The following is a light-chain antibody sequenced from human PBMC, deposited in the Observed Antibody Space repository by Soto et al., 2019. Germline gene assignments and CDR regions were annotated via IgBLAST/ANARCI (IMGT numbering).Light chain of an antibody. Sequence: QSALTQPASVSGSPGQSITISCTGTSSDVGSYNLVSWYQQPPGKAPKLMIYEANKRPSGVSNRFSGSKSGNTASLTISGLQAEDEADYYCCSYARSNTLLFGGGTKLTVL. CDR3: CSYARSNTLL. CDR2: EAN. CDR1: SSDVGSYNL. J-gene: IGLJ3*02. V-gene: IGLV2-23*01.